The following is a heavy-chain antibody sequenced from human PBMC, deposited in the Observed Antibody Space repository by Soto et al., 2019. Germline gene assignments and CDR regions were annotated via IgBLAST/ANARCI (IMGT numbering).Heavy chain of an antibody. CDR3: TREQDYGAYVWCIAPDY. CDR2: ISYDGSNK. J-gene: IGHJ4*02. Sequence: QVQLVESGGGVVQPGRSLRLSCAASGFTFSSYAMHWVRQAPGKGLEWVAVISYDGSNKYYADSVKGRFTISRDNSNNTLYLKMNSLKAEDTAVYYSTREQDYGAYVWCIAPDYWCQPTLVTVSS. V-gene: IGHV3-30-3*01. CDR1: GFTFSSYA. D-gene: IGHD4-17*01.